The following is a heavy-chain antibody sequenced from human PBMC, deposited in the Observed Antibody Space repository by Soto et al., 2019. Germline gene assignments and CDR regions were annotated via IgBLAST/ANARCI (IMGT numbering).Heavy chain of an antibody. CDR2: MNPNSGNT. J-gene: IGHJ3*01. Sequence: VASVKVSCEASGYGLTSYDINWVRQATGQGLEWMGWMNPNSGNTGYAQKLQGRVTMTRDTSTSTAYMELRSLRSDDTAVYYCAGSGCSGGSCYPGGHWGGGTMVTGSS. CDR3: AGSGCSGGSCYPGGH. D-gene: IGHD2-15*01. CDR1: GYGLTSYD. V-gene: IGHV1-8*01.